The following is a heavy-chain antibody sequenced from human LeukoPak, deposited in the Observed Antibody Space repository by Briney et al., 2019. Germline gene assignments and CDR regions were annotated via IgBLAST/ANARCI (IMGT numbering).Heavy chain of an antibody. J-gene: IGHJ6*02. Sequence: SETLSLTCTVSGGSISSYYWSWIRQPPGKGLGWIGYIYYSGSTNYNPSLKSRVTISVDTSKNQFSLKLSSVTAADTAVYYCARYHGSLGMDVWGQGTTVTVSS. CDR1: GGSISSYY. CDR3: ARYHGSLGMDV. CDR2: IYYSGST. V-gene: IGHV4-59*08. D-gene: IGHD1-26*01.